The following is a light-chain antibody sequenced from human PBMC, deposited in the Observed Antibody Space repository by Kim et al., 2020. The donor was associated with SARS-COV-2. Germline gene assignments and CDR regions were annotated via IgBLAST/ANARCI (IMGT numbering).Light chain of an antibody. CDR2: RAS. Sequence: SPGESAPLSCRASERVSTNVAWYQQKPGQAPRLLIFRASTRATGVPARFSGSGSGTEFTLTISSLQSEDFALYYCQQYNVWPPLSFGGGTKVDIK. CDR3: QQYNVWPPLS. J-gene: IGKJ4*01. V-gene: IGKV3-15*01. CDR1: ERVSTN.